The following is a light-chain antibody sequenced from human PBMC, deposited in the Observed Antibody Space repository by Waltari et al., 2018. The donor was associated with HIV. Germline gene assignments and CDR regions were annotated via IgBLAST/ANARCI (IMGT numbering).Light chain of an antibody. V-gene: IGLV3-25*03. CDR3: QSADRSGSHVV. Sequence: SYELTQPPSMSVSPGQTARITCFGDALPNRYAYWYQQRPGQAPVLVIYKDRERPAGIPERVSGSNSGKTVTLIISGVQPEDEADYYCQSADRSGSHVVFGGGTKVTV. J-gene: IGLJ2*01. CDR2: KDR. CDR1: ALPNRY.